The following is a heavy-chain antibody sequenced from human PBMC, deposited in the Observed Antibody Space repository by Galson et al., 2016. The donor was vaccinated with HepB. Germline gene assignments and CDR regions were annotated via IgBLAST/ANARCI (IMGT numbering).Heavy chain of an antibody. J-gene: IGHJ4*02. CDR1: GFSLSSTGVA. CDR2: FYWDDDR. Sequence: PALVKPTQTLTLTCTFSGFSLSSTGVAVGWIRQPPGKALEWLALFYWDDDRHYSPSLSSRLTITKDTPKNQVVLTMTNMDPADPGTYYCAHRRKRSGSWYTFDYWGQGTLVTVSS. V-gene: IGHV2-5*02. D-gene: IGHD6-13*01. CDR3: AHRRKRSGSWYTFDY.